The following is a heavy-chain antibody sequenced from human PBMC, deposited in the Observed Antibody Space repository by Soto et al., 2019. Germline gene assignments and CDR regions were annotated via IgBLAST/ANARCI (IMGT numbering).Heavy chain of an antibody. CDR2: IKQDGSEK. CDR1: GFTFSSYW. V-gene: IGHV3-7*01. CDR3: ARDLHSPLGGSVRLSSGH. D-gene: IGHD3-10*01. Sequence: EVQLVESGGGLVQPGGSLRLSCAASGFTFSSYWMSWVRQAPGKGLEWVANIKQDGSEKYYVDSVKGRFTISRDNAKNSLYLQMNSLRAEDTAVYYCARDLHSPLGGSVRLSSGHWGQGTLVTVSS. J-gene: IGHJ4*02.